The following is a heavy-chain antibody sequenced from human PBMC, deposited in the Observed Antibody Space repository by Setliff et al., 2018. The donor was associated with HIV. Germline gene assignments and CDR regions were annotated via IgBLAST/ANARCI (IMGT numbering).Heavy chain of an antibody. V-gene: IGHV4-39*01. J-gene: IGHJ4*02. CDR1: GGSISSGGYY. D-gene: IGHD3-16*01. Sequence: PSETLSLTCTVSGGSISSGGYYWSWIRQPPGKGLECLGTLYYSGSTYYNPSLKSRVTMSIDTSKNQFSLKLNSVTATDTAIYYCATERWLYQNFDSWGQGTQVTVSS. CDR2: LYYSGST. CDR3: ATERWLYQNFDS.